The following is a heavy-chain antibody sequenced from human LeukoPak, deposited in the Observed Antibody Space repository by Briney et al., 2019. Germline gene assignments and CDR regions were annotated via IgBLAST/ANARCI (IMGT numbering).Heavy chain of an antibody. CDR3: ARLRVVVDAYYYYYYYMDV. CDR1: GFTFSSYW. V-gene: IGHV3-7*01. D-gene: IGHD2-15*01. CDR2: IKQDGSEK. J-gene: IGHJ6*03. Sequence: QPGGSLRLSCAASGFTFSSYWMSWVRQAPGKGLEWVANIKQDGSEKYYVDSVKGRFTISRDNAKNSLYLQMNSLRAEDTAVYYCARLRVVVDAYYYYYYYMDVWGKGTTVTVCS.